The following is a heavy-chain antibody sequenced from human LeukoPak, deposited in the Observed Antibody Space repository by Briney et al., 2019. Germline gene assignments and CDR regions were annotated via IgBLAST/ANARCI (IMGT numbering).Heavy chain of an antibody. CDR1: GGSTSSYY. Sequence: SETLSLTCTVSGGSTSSYYWSWIRQPAGKGLEWIGRIYTSGSTNYNPSLKSRVAISVDKSKNQFSLKLSSVTAADTAVYYCANIAAAGGYFDYWGQGTLVPVSS. V-gene: IGHV4-4*07. CDR2: IYTSGST. CDR3: ANIAAAGGYFDY. D-gene: IGHD6-25*01. J-gene: IGHJ4*02.